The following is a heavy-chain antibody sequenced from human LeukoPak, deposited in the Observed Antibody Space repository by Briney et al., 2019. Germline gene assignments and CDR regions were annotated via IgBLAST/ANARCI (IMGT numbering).Heavy chain of an antibody. CDR3: ARVRWSHYYFDY. Sequence: SETLSLTCTVSGGSISSGDYYWSWIRQSPGKGLEWIGYIYYSGSTYYNPSLKSRVTISVDTSKNQFSLKLSSVTAADTAVYYCARVRWSHYYFDYWGQGTLVTVSS. J-gene: IGHJ4*02. CDR2: IYYSGST. V-gene: IGHV4-30-4*01. D-gene: IGHD4-23*01. CDR1: GGSISSGDYY.